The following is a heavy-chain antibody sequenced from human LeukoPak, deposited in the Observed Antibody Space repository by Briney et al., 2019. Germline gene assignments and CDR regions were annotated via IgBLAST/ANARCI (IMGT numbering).Heavy chain of an antibody. J-gene: IGHJ4*02. D-gene: IGHD3-22*01. CDR1: GGSVSDYY. CDR3: ARDVYYYDSSGRYYFDY. V-gene: IGHV4-59*02. CDR2: IYHTGST. Sequence: SETLSLTCTISGGSVSDYYWSWIRQSPGKGLEWIGYIYHTGSTSYSPSLKSRVTISADTSQNQFSLKLSSVTAADTAVYYCARDVYYYDSSGRYYFDYWGQGTLVTVSS.